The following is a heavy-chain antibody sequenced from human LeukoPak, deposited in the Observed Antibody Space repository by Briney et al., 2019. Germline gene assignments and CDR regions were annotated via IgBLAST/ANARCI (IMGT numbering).Heavy chain of an antibody. J-gene: IGHJ4*02. CDR1: GYTFTGCY. CDR3: AREEYSGYELDY. D-gene: IGHD5-12*01. CDR2: INPNSGGT. V-gene: IGHV1-2*02. Sequence: ASVKVSCKASGYTFTGCYMHWVRQAPGQGLEWMGWINPNSGGTNYAQKFQGRVTMTRDTSISTAYMELSRLRSDDTAVYYCAREEYSGYELDYWGQGTLVTVSS.